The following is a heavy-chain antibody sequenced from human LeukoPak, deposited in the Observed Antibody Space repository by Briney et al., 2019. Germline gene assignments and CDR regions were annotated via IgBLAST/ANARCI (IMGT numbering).Heavy chain of an antibody. CDR1: GYTFTGYY. CDR2: INPNSGGT. CDR3: ARDQRTYSSGWYVGVPDYYYMDV. J-gene: IGHJ6*03. V-gene: IGHV1-2*02. Sequence: ASVKVSCKASGYTFTGYYMHWVRQAPGQGLEWMGWINPNSGGTNYAQKFQGRVTMTRDTSISTAYMELSRLRSDDTAVYYCARDQRTYSSGWYVGVPDYYYMDVWGKGTTVTVS. D-gene: IGHD6-19*01.